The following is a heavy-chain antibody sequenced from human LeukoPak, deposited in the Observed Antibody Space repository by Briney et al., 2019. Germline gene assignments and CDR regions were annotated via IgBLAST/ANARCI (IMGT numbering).Heavy chain of an antibody. V-gene: IGHV3-7*03. CDR3: ARGLDLGRGAY. D-gene: IGHD7-27*01. CDR1: GFTFSSYW. J-gene: IGHJ4*02. CDR2: IKQDGSAK. Sequence: GGSLRLSCAASGFTFSSYWMSWVRQAPGKGLEWVANIKQDGSAKYYVDSVKGRFTISRDNAKNSLYLQMGSLRAEDTAVYYCARGLDLGRGAYWGQGTLVTVSS.